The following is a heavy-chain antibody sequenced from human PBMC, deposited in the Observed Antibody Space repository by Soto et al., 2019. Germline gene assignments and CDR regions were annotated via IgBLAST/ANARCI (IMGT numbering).Heavy chain of an antibody. V-gene: IGHV4-39*01. Sequence: QLQLQESGPGLVKPSETLSLTCTVSGGSISSSSYYWGWIRQPPGKGLEWIGSIYYSGSTYYNPSLKSRVTLSVDTSKNQFSLKLSSVTAADTAVYYCATSPGDDFWSDYWGQGTLVTVSS. CDR1: GGSISSSSYY. D-gene: IGHD3-3*01. CDR2: IYYSGST. J-gene: IGHJ4*02. CDR3: ATSPGDDFWSDY.